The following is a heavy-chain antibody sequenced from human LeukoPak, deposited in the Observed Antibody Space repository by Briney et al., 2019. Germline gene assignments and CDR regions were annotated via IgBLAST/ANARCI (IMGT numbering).Heavy chain of an antibody. Sequence: SQTLSLTCAISGDSFSSNSAAWNWISQSPSRGLEWLGRTYYRTTWYDDYVVSVKSRITIHPDTSKNQFSLQLNSVTPEDTAVYYCAREGGAAGPGAFDIWGQGTMVTVSS. J-gene: IGHJ3*02. CDR3: AREGGAAGPGAFDI. D-gene: IGHD2-15*01. V-gene: IGHV6-1*01. CDR1: GDSFSSNSAA. CDR2: TYYRTTWYD.